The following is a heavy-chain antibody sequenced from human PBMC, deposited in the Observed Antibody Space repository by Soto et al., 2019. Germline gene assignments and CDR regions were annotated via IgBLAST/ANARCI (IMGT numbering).Heavy chain of an antibody. CDR3: AKGRGGSGSLTPRVDF. CDR2: ISGGGDTT. J-gene: IGHJ4*02. CDR1: GFTFNNYA. D-gene: IGHD3-10*01. V-gene: IGHV3-23*01. Sequence: EVQLLESGGGLVQPGGSLRLSCAASGFTFNNYAMTWVRQAPGKGLEWVSAISGGGDTTSYADSVKGQFTVSSDGSKNTLYLQMSSLRAEDTALYYCAKGRGGSGSLTPRVDFWGQGTLVTVSS.